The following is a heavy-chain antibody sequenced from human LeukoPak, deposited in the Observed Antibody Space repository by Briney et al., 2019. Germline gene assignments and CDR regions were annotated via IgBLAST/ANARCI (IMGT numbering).Heavy chain of an antibody. Sequence: GGSLRLSCAASGFTFDDYAMHRVRQAPGKGLEGASGISWNSCSIGYADSAKRRFTISRDNAKNSLYLQMNSLRAEDTALYYCAKDTDSSGLYYFDYWGQGNLVTVSS. CDR2: ISWNSCSI. D-gene: IGHD6-19*01. CDR3: AKDTDSSGLYYFDY. CDR1: GFTFDDYA. J-gene: IGHJ4*02. V-gene: IGHV3-9*01.